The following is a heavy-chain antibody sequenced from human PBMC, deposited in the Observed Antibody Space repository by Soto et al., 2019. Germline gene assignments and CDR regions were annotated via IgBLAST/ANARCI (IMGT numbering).Heavy chain of an antibody. Sequence: TLVLTGTGSGCSISSGDYYWSWIRQPPGKGLEWIGYIYYSGSTYYNPSLKSRVTISVDTSKNQFSLKLSSVTAADTAVYYCARDRASSGYYRNYFDYWGQGTLVTVSS. CDR1: GCSISSGDYY. J-gene: IGHJ4*02. CDR3: ARDRASSGYYRNYFDY. V-gene: IGHV4-30-4*01. CDR2: IYYSGST. D-gene: IGHD3-22*01.